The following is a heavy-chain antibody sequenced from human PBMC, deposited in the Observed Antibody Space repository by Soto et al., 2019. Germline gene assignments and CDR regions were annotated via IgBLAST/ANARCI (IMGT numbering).Heavy chain of an antibody. CDR1: GGSISSGDYY. V-gene: IGHV4-30-4*01. D-gene: IGHD2-15*01. Sequence: TLSLTWTVSGGSISSGDYYRSCIRQPPGKGLEWIGYIYYSGSTYYNPSLKSRVTISVDTSKNQFSLKLSSVTAADTAVYYCARLTRLVVAGEAGYYYYYYMDVWGKGTTVTVSS. J-gene: IGHJ6*03. CDR2: IYYSGST. CDR3: ARLTRLVVAGEAGYYYYYYMDV.